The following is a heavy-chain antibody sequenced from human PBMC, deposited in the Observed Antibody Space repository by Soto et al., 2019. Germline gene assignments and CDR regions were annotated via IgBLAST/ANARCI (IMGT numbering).Heavy chain of an antibody. D-gene: IGHD3-10*01. CDR1: GYTFTSYD. J-gene: IGHJ4*02. Sequence: ASVKVSCKASGYTFTSYDINWVRQATGQGLEWMGWMNPNSGNTGYAQKFQGRVTMTRNTSISTAYMELSSLRSEDTAVYYCARGPDTMVRGVIILGYWGQGTLVTVSS. CDR2: MNPNSGNT. V-gene: IGHV1-8*01. CDR3: ARGPDTMVRGVIILGY.